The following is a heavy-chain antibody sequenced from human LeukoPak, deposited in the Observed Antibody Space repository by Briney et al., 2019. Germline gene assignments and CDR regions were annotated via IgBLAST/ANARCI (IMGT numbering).Heavy chain of an antibody. Sequence: PGGSLRLPCAASGFPFDDYAMLWVRQAPGKGLEWVSFISWHGGTTYYADSVKGRFTISRDNAKNSLYLQMSSLRVEDTAVYYCARGRRGYSEEYWGQGTLVTVSS. D-gene: IGHD5-18*01. CDR2: ISWHGGTT. J-gene: IGHJ4*02. CDR3: ARGRRGYSEEY. CDR1: GFPFDDYA. V-gene: IGHV3-43D*03.